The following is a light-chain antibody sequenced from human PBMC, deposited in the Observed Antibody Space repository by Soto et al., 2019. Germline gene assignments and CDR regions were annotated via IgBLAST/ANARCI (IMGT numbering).Light chain of an antibody. Sequence: IVLSHSPCTLSLSPVERATLSCMSSQSVSSSYLAWYQQKPGQAPRLLIYGASSRATGIPDRFSGSGSGTDFTLTISRLEPEDFAVYYCQQYGSSPPTFGQGTKVDIK. CDR1: QSVSSSY. CDR3: QQYGSSPPT. CDR2: GAS. J-gene: IGKJ1*01. V-gene: IGKV3-20*01.